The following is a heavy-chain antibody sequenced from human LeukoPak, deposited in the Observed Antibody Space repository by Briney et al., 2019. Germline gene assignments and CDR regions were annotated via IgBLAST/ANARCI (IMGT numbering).Heavy chain of an antibody. CDR1: GGSISSGDYY. V-gene: IGHV4-30-4*01. Sequence: SGTLSLTCTVSGGSISSGDYYWSWIRQPPGKGLEWIGHIYYSGSTSYNPSLKSRVTISRDTSKNQFSLKLSSVTAADTAVYCARPSYGLEVDYWGQGTLVTVSS. CDR2: IYYSGST. D-gene: IGHD5-18*01. CDR3: ARPSYGLEVDY. J-gene: IGHJ4*02.